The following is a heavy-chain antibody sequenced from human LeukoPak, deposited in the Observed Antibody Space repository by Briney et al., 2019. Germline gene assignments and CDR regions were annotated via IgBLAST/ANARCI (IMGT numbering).Heavy chain of an antibody. CDR3: ARVGYCSGDRCYLHFDY. CDR1: GYIFTGYY. Sequence: ASVKVSCKASGYIFTGYYMHWVRRAPGQGPEWMGWINANSGGTKYAQKFQGRVTMTRDTSISTVYMELNRLTSDDTDLYYCARVGYCSGDRCYLHFDYWGQGTLVTVSS. J-gene: IGHJ4*02. D-gene: IGHD2-15*01. CDR2: INANSGGT. V-gene: IGHV1-2*02.